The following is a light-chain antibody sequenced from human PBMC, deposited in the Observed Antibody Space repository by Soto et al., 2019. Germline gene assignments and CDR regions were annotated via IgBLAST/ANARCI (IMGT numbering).Light chain of an antibody. CDR1: QSIGTW. V-gene: IGKV1-5*01. CDR2: AAS. Sequence: DIQMTQSPSTLSASVGDRVTITCRASQSIGTWLAWYQQKPGKAPKLLIYAASRLHSGVPSRFSGSGSGTDFTLTISSLQPDDFATYYCQQYNSYSGTFGQGTKVDIK. J-gene: IGKJ1*01. CDR3: QQYNSYSGT.